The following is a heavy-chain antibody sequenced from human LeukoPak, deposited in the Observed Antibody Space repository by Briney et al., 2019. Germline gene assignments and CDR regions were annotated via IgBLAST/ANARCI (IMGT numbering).Heavy chain of an antibody. D-gene: IGHD4/OR15-4a*01. CDR3: ARRAGAYSHPYDY. CDR1: GFTFSDYY. J-gene: IGHJ4*02. Sequence: PGGSLRLSCAASGFTFSDYYMNWICQAPGKGLEWVSYISSSSSTIYYADSVKGRFTISRDNSKNTLYLQMNSLRAEDTAVYYCARRAGAYSHPYDYWGQGTLVTVSS. CDR2: ISSSSSTI. V-gene: IGHV3-11*01.